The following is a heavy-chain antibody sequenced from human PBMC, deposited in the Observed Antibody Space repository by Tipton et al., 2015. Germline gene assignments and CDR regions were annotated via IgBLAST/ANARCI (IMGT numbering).Heavy chain of an antibody. CDR1: GGSLRGHY. CDR3: ARGSLVSGEDFGEDYFYGMDV. V-gene: IGHV4-34*01. J-gene: IGHJ6*02. Sequence: TLSLTCGVNGGSLRGHYWNWIRQSPGKGLEWIGEIHHSGSTTYNPSLKSRVTISVDTSKSQFSLKLRSATAADTAVYYCARGSLVSGEDFGEDYFYGMDVWGQGSTVTVSS. CDR2: IHHSGST. D-gene: IGHD4/OR15-4a*01.